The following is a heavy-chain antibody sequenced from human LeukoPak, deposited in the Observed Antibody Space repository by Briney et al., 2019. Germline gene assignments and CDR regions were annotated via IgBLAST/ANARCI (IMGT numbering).Heavy chain of an antibody. J-gene: IGHJ4*02. D-gene: IGHD2-2*01. Sequence: SETLSLTCTVSGGSISSYYWSWIRQPPGKGLEWIGYISYSGSTNYNPSLKSRVTISVDTSKDQFSLKLSSVTAADTAVYYCARLNRYCSSTSCSDYWGQGTLVTVSS. CDR1: GGSISSYY. V-gene: IGHV4-59*08. CDR2: ISYSGST. CDR3: ARLNRYCSSTSCSDY.